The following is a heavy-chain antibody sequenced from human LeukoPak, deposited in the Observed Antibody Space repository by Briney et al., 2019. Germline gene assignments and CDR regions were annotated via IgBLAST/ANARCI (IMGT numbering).Heavy chain of an antibody. CDR3: ATSTYSSSPS. Sequence: PGGSLRLSCAVSGFTFRNYWMIWVRQAPGKGLEWVANINEDGSKEYYVGSVEGRFTVSRDDAKNSLFLQMNSLRDEDTGVYYCATSTYSSSPSWGQGTLVSVSS. CDR1: GFTFRNYW. D-gene: IGHD6-6*01. J-gene: IGHJ5*02. V-gene: IGHV3-7*01. CDR2: INEDGSKE.